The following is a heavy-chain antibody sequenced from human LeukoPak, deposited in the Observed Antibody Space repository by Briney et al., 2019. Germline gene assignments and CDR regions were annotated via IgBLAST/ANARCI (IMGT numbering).Heavy chain of an antibody. D-gene: IGHD5-24*01. V-gene: IGHV1-69*05. CDR1: GGTFSSYA. Sequence: SVKVSCKASGGTFSSYAISWVRQAPGQGLEWMGRIIPIFGTANYAQRFQGRVTITTDESTSTAYMELSSLRSEDTAVYYCARSRDGYEDYWGQGTLVTVSS. CDR2: IIPIFGTA. CDR3: ARSRDGYEDY. J-gene: IGHJ4*02.